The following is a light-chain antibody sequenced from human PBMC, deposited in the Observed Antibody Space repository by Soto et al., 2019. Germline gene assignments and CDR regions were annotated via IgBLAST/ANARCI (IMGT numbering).Light chain of an antibody. CDR3: CSYAGSSTPVV. V-gene: IGLV2-23*01. CDR1: SSDVGSYKL. CDR2: EGS. Sequence: QSALTQPASVSGSPGQSITISCTGTSSDVGSYKLVSWYQQHPGKAPKLMIYEGSKRPSGFSNRFSGSKSGNTASLTISGLQAEDEADYYCCSYAGSSTPVVFGGGTKRTVL. J-gene: IGLJ2*01.